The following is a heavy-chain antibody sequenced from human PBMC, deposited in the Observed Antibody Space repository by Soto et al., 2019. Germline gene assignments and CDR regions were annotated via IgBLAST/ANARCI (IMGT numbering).Heavy chain of an antibody. J-gene: IGHJ5*02. CDR3: ARGEAYCSGCTCYYRFDP. Sequence: QLQLQESGSGLVKPPQTLSLTCAVSGGSISSDGYSWGWFRQPPGKVLEWIGYIYPGGDAYYNPSLKSRVTISVERSNNQFSLNLSSVTAADTAMYYCARGEAYCSGCTCYYRFDPWGQGTLVTVSS. V-gene: IGHV4-30-2*01. CDR2: IYPGGDA. CDR1: GGSISSDGYS. D-gene: IGHD2-15*01.